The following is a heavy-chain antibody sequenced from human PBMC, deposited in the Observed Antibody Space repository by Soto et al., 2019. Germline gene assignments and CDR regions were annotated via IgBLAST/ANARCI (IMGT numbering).Heavy chain of an antibody. Sequence: PGGSLRLSCAASGFSVSSYSMTRVRQAPGKGLEYVSGISVGGDRKFYADSVKGRFTVSRDNSKNILYLQMDSLRVDDTAIYYCSRWDGYGDYWGQGTLVTVSS. CDR3: SRWDGYGDY. V-gene: IGHV3-23*01. J-gene: IGHJ4*02. CDR1: GFSVSSYS. D-gene: IGHD3-16*01. CDR2: ISVGGDRK.